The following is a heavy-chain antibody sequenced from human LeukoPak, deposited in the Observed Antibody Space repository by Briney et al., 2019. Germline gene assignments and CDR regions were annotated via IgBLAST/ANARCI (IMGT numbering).Heavy chain of an antibody. CDR1: GYSISSGYY. D-gene: IGHD5-12*01. V-gene: IGHV4-38-2*02. CDR3: ARDESGYNYFDY. Sequence: SETLSLTCNVSGYSISSGYYWGWIRHPPGKGLEWIGSIYHSGSTYYNPSLQSRVTISLDTSKNQFSLKLNSVTAADTAVYYCARDESGYNYFDYWGQGALVIVSS. CDR2: IYHSGST. J-gene: IGHJ4*02.